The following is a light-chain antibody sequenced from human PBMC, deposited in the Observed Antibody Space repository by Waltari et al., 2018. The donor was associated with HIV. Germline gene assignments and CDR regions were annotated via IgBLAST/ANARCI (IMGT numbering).Light chain of an antibody. Sequence: YVLTQPPSVSVAPGQTARITCGGDNIAGRKVHWYQRRPGQAPALVVFDDSERRSGIPERFSGSTSGNTDTLVTSRVEDGDEADYYCQVWDESKEEGVFGGGPRLTVL. CDR1: NIAGRK. J-gene: IGLJ2*01. CDR3: QVWDESKEEGV. V-gene: IGLV3-21*02. CDR2: DDS.